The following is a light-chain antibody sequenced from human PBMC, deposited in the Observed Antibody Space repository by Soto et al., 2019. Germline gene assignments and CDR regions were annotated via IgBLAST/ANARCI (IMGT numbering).Light chain of an antibody. CDR2: EVS. CDR1: SSDVGGYNY. V-gene: IGLV2-14*01. CDR3: SSFTTRSTLS. J-gene: IGLJ2*01. Sequence: QSALTQPASVSGSPGQSITISCTGTSSDVGGYNYVSWYQQHPGKAPKLLIYEVSDRPSGVSNRFSGSKSGNTASLTISGLQAEDEADYYCSSFTTRSTLSFGGGTQLTVL.